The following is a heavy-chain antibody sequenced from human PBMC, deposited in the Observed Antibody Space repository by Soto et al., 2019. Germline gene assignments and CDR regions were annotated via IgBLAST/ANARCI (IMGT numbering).Heavy chain of an antibody. CDR1: GFTFSSDA. V-gene: IGHV3-30*18. CDR3: AKADRWHTGWGLPLDY. CDR2: ISYDGSNK. Sequence: GGSLRLSCAATGFTFSSDAVNWVRQTPGKGLEWVAVISYDGSNKYYADSVKGRFTISRDNSKNTLYLQMNSLRAEDTAVYYCAKADRWHTGWGLPLDYWGQGTLVTVSS. D-gene: IGHD1-26*01. J-gene: IGHJ4*02.